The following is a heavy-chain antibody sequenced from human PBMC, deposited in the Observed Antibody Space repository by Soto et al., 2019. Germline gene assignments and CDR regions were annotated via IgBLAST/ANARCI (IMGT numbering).Heavy chain of an antibody. Sequence: GESLKISCKGSGYSFAGYWITWVRPKAGRGVEWMGRIAPSDSQTYYSPSFRGHVTISVTKSITTVFLQCSSLRDEDTAVYYGARDVRGEYDYWGQGTLVTVSS. CDR1: GYSFAGYW. CDR2: IAPSDSQT. D-gene: IGHD3-10*02. CDR3: ARDVRGEYDY. V-gene: IGHV5-10-1*01. J-gene: IGHJ4*02.